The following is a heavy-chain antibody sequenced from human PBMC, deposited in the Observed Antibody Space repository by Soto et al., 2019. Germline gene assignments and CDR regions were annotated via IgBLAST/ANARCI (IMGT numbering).Heavy chain of an antibody. D-gene: IGHD3-22*01. CDR1: GYTFTSYA. CDR3: ARVRHYYDSSGYSFDY. CDR2: INAGNGNT. Sequence: ASVKVSCKASGYTFTSYAMHWVREAPGQRLEWMGWINAGNGNTKYSQKFQGRVTITRDTSASTAYMELSSLRSEDTAVYYCARVRHYYDSSGYSFDYWGQGTLVTVSS. J-gene: IGHJ4*02. V-gene: IGHV1-3*01.